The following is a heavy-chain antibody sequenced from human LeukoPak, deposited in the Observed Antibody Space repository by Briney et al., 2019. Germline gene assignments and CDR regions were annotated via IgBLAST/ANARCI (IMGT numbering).Heavy chain of an antibody. V-gene: IGHV3-74*01. J-gene: IGHJ3*02. CDR1: GFTFSSYW. CDR3: ARVSGLGGVVLYDAFDI. Sequence: PGGSLRLSCAASGFTFSSYWMHWVRQAPGKGLVWVSRINSDGSSTSYADSVKGRFTISRDNAKNTLYLQMNSLRAEDTAVYYCARVSGLGGVVLYDAFDIWGRGTMVTVSS. CDR2: INSDGSST. D-gene: IGHD3-16*01.